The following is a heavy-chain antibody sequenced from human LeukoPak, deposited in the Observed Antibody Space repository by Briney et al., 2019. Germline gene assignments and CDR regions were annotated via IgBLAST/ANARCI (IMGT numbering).Heavy chain of an antibody. Sequence: ASVNVSCKVSGYTLTELSMHWVRQAPGKGPERMGGFDPEEGDTIYAQGFPSRVTMLEGKSTDTAYMALSSLRSEDTAVYYCGTVFSVDTTMVYAFDIWGQGTVVTVSS. D-gene: IGHD5-18*01. CDR1: GYTLTELS. V-gene: IGHV1-24*01. J-gene: IGHJ3*02. CDR3: GTVFSVDTTMVYAFDI. CDR2: FDPEEGDT.